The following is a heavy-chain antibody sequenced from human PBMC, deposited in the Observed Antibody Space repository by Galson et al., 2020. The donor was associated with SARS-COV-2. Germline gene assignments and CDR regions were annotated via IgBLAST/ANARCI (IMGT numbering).Heavy chain of an antibody. V-gene: IGHV4-30-2*01. D-gene: IGHD4-17*01. J-gene: IGHJ3*02. Sequence: SETLSLTCAVSGTSISSGSYSWNWIRQPPGKGLKWIGYTSHSGRTYYNPSLKSRVTISGDRSKNQFSLRLSSVTAADTAVYYCARLHYGEYAPEAFDIWGPGTRVTVAS. CDR1: GTSISSGSYS. CDR3: ARLHYGEYAPEAFDI. CDR2: TSHSGRT.